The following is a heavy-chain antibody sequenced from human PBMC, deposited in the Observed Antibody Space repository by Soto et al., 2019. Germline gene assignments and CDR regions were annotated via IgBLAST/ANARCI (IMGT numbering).Heavy chain of an antibody. CDR1: GGSISSSSYY. J-gene: IGHJ4*02. V-gene: IGHV4-39*01. Sequence: SETLSLTCTVSGGSISSSSYYWGWIRQPPGKGLEWIGSIYYSGSTYYNPSLKSRVTISVDTSKNQFSLKLSSVTAADTAVYYCARHEEFEGDPNTFDYWGQGTLVTVSS. CDR2: IYYSGST. CDR3: ARHEEFEGDPNTFDY. D-gene: IGHD2-21*02.